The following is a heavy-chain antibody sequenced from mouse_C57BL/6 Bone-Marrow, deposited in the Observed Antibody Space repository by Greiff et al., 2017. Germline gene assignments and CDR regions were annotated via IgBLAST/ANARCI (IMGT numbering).Heavy chain of an antibody. CDR1: GYTFTSYG. J-gene: IGHJ2*01. CDR3: ARENYYGSSSYYFDY. D-gene: IGHD1-1*01. Sequence: QVQLQQSGAELARPGASVKLSCKASGYTFTSYGISWVKQRTGQGLEWIGEIYPRSGNTYYNEKFKGKATLDADKSSSTAYMELRSLTSEDSAVYFSARENYYGSSSYYFDYWGQGTTLTVSS. CDR2: IYPRSGNT. V-gene: IGHV1-81*01.